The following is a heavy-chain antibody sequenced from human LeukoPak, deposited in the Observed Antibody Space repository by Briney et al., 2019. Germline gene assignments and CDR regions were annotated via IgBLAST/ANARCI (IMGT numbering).Heavy chain of an antibody. D-gene: IGHD2-2*01. CDR2: ISSSSSTI. Sequence: GGSLRLSCAASGFTFSSYSMNWVRQAPGKGLEWVSYISSSSSTIYYADSVKGRFTISRDNAKNSLYLQMNSLRAEDTAVYYCAREGYCSSTSCYAPFDYWGQGTLVTVSS. J-gene: IGHJ4*02. CDR1: GFTFSSYS. V-gene: IGHV3-48*01. CDR3: AREGYCSSTSCYAPFDY.